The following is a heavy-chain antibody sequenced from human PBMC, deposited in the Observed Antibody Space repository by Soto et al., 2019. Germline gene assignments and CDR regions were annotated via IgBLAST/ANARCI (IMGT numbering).Heavy chain of an antibody. Sequence: SETLSLTCSVSGGSISDSTFYWGWIRQTPGKGLEWIGSVLHTGNTYYSPSFKSRLSISVDKSQNSFSLTLNAATAADTAVYYCDAVTAVRPILDYRGQGVPLTVSS. CDR2: VLHTGNT. J-gene: IGHJ4*02. CDR3: DAVTAVRPILDY. D-gene: IGHD2-21*02. CDR1: GGSISDSTFY. V-gene: IGHV4-39*02.